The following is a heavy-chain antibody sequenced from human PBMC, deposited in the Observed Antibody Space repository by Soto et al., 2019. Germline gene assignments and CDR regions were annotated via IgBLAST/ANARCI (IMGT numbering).Heavy chain of an antibody. J-gene: IGHJ6*03. CDR2: ISSNGGST. CDR3: ARTASYYDFWSGLRGYYYYMDV. D-gene: IGHD3-3*01. CDR1: GFTFSSYA. V-gene: IGHV3-64*01. Sequence: GGSLRLSCAASGFTFSSYAMHWVRQAPGKGLEYVSAISSNGGSTYYANSVKGRFTISRDNSKNTLYLQMGSLRAEDMAVYYCARTASYYDFWSGLRGYYYYMDVWGKGTTVTVSS.